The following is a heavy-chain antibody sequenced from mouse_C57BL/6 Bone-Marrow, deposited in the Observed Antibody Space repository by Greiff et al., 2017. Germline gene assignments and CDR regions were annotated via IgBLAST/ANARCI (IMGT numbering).Heavy chain of an antibody. CDR1: GFSFNTYA. J-gene: IGHJ4*01. CDR3: VWVYGTGDY. D-gene: IGHD2-1*01. V-gene: IGHV10-1*01. CDR2: IRSKSNNYAT. Sequence: EVQLQQSGGGLVQPKGSLKLSCAASGFSFNTYAMNWVRQAPGKGLEWVARIRSKSNNYATYYADSVKDRFTISRDDSESMLYLQMNNLKTEDTAMYYCVWVYGTGDYWGQGTSVTVSS.